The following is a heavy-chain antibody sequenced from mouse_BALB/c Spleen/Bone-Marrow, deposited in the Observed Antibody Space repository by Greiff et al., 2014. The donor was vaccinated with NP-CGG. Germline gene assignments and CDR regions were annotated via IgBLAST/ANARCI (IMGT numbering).Heavy chain of an antibody. CDR1: GYTFTSYW. Sequence: VQLQESGAELAKPGASVKMSCKASGYTFTSYWMHWVKQRPGQGLEWIGYINPRIGYTEYNQKFKDKATLTADESSSTAYMQLSSLTSEDSAVYYCARGTWEAMDYWGQGTSVTVSS. V-gene: IGHV1-7*01. J-gene: IGHJ4*01. D-gene: IGHD4-1*01. CDR2: INPRIGYT. CDR3: ARGTWEAMDY.